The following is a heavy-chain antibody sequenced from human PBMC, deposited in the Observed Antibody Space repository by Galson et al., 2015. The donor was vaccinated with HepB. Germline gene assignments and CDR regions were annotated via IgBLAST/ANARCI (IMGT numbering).Heavy chain of an antibody. D-gene: IGHD1-14*01. CDR3: ATLPGPGGQSDGMDV. J-gene: IGHJ6*02. V-gene: IGHV1-24*01. CDR1: GYTLTELS. CDR2: FDPKDGET. Sequence: SVKVSCKVSGYTLTELSMHWVRQAPGKGLEWLGGFDPKDGETIYAQKFQGRVTMTEDTSTDTAYMELSSLRSEDTAVYYCATLPGPGGQSDGMDVWGQGTTVTVSS.